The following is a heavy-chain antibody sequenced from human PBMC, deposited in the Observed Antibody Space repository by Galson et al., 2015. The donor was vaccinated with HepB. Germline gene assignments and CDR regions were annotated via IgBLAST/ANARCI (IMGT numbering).Heavy chain of an antibody. D-gene: IGHD4-17*01. J-gene: IGHJ4*02. Sequence: SVKVSCKASGYTFTSYYMHWVRQAPGQGLEWMGIINPSGGSTSYAQKFQGRVTMTRDTSTSTVYMELSSLRSEDTAVYYCARDQEDYGDYQNFDYWGQGTPVTVSS. CDR2: INPSGGST. V-gene: IGHV1-46*01. CDR3: ARDQEDYGDYQNFDY. CDR1: GYTFTSYY.